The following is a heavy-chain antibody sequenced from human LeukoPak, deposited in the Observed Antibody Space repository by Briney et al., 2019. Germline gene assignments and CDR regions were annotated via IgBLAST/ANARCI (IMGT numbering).Heavy chain of an antibody. Sequence: GESLKISCKGSGYSFTSYWIGWVRQMPGKGLEWMGIIYPGDSDTRYSPSFQGQVTISADKSISTAYLQWSSLKASDTAMYYCARVNKLTTAANNWFDPWGQGTLVTVSS. V-gene: IGHV5-51*01. CDR1: GYSFTSYW. J-gene: IGHJ5*02. D-gene: IGHD4-11*01. CDR3: ARVNKLTTAANNWFDP. CDR2: IYPGDSDT.